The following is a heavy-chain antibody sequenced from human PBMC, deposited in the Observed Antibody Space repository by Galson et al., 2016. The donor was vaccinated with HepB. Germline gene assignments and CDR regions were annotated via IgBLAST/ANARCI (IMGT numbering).Heavy chain of an antibody. CDR3: AKDGGTWGYYYGDWNLDL. D-gene: IGHD3-22*01. Sequence: SLRLSCAASGFTFDKYGMTWFRQAPGKGLEWVSTITGSGVSSYYADSVKGRFTISRDNSKNNVYLQMNSLRADDTAVYYCAKDGGTWGYYYGDWNLDLWGRGTLVTVSS. J-gene: IGHJ2*01. V-gene: IGHV3-23*01. CDR1: GFTFDKYG. CDR2: ITGSGVSS.